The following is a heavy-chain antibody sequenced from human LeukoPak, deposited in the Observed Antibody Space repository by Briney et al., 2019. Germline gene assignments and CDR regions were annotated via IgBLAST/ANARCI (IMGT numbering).Heavy chain of an antibody. CDR2: ISSSSSYI. J-gene: IGHJ6*03. D-gene: IGHD6-6*01. CDR1: GFTFSSYS. Sequence: PGGSLRLSCAASGFTFSSYSMNWVRQAPGKGLEWVSSISSSSSYIYYADSVKGRFTISRDNAKNSLYLQMNSLRAEDTAVYYCARDQGIAAHPDYYYYYYMDVWGKGTTVTVSS. V-gene: IGHV3-21*01. CDR3: ARDQGIAAHPDYYYYYYMDV.